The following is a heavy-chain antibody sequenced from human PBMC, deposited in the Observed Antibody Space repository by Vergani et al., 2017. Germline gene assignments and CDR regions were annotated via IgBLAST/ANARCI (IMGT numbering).Heavy chain of an antibody. Sequence: VQLVESGGGLVQPGESLRLSCAASGITFNTYWMNWVRQAPGKGLEWVAVIWYDGSNKYYADSVKGRFTISRDNSKNTLYLQMNSLRAEDTAVYYCARDRITGTIDYWGQGTLVTVSS. D-gene: IGHD1-20*01. J-gene: IGHJ4*02. CDR2: IWYDGSNK. CDR1: GITFNTYW. CDR3: ARDRITGTIDY. V-gene: IGHV3-33*08.